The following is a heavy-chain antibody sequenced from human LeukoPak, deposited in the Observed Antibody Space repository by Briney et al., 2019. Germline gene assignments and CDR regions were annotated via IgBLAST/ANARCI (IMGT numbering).Heavy chain of an antibody. V-gene: IGHV3-15*07. CDR3: ATDYYGSGSPGFGY. CDR1: GFTFKNAW. Sequence: GGSLRLSCAASGFTFKNAWMNWVRQAPGKGLEWVGRIRSKTDGGTTDNAAHVKGRFTISRADSKNTLFLQMNSLKTADTAVYYCATDYYGSGSPGFGYWGQGNMVTVSS. J-gene: IGHJ4*02. CDR2: IRSKTDGGTT. D-gene: IGHD3-10*01.